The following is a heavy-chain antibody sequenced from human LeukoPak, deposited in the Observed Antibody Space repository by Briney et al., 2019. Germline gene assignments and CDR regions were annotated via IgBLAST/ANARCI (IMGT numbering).Heavy chain of an antibody. D-gene: IGHD1-26*01. V-gene: IGHV3-66*04. CDR1: GFTFDDYG. CDR2: IYSGGTT. J-gene: IGHJ3*01. Sequence: GGSLRLSCAASGFTFDDYGMSWVRQAPGKGLEWVSVIYSGGTTYYADSVKGRFTISRDNSKNTLYLQMNSLRGEDTAVYYCARHSGSNDAFNVWGQGTMVTVSS. CDR3: ARHSGSNDAFNV.